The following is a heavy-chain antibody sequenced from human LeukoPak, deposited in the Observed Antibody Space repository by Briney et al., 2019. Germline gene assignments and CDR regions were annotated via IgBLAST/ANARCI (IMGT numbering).Heavy chain of an antibody. V-gene: IGHV4-61*01. CDR2: IQYSGST. CDR1: GDSVSGISFY. D-gene: IGHD3-22*01. Sequence: SETLSLTCTVSGDSVSGISFYWSWIRQPPGKGLQYIGYIQYSGSTNYNPSLKSRVTISVDTSKNQFSLKLSSVTAADTAVYYCARYYDRSGYWSTPLFDYWGEGTLVTVSS. CDR3: ARYYDRSGYWSTPLFDY. J-gene: IGHJ4*02.